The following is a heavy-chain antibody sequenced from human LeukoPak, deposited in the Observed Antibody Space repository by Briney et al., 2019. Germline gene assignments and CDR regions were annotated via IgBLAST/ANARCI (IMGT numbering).Heavy chain of an antibody. CDR1: GFTFSSYA. Sequence: GSLRLSCAASGFTFSSYAMHWVRQAPGKGLEWVAVISYDGSNKYYADSVKGRSTISRDNSKNTLYLQMNSLRAEDTAVYYCARVRDYGDYIRNYYYYGMDVWGQGTTVTVSS. V-gene: IGHV3-30-3*01. J-gene: IGHJ6*02. CDR3: ARVRDYGDYIRNYYYYGMDV. CDR2: ISYDGSNK. D-gene: IGHD4-17*01.